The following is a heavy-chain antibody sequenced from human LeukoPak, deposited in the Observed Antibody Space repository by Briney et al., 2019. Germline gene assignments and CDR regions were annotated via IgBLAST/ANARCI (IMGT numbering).Heavy chain of an antibody. CDR3: ARDRGDYDSSGYYGYFDY. CDR1: GGSLSSYY. J-gene: IGHJ4*02. Sequence: PSETLSLTCTVSGGSLSSYYWSWIRQPPGKGLEWIGYIYYSGSTNYNPSLKSRVTISVDTSKNQFSLKLSSVTAADTAVYYCARDRGDYDSSGYYGYFDYWGQGALVTVSS. CDR2: IYYSGST. D-gene: IGHD3-22*01. V-gene: IGHV4-59*01.